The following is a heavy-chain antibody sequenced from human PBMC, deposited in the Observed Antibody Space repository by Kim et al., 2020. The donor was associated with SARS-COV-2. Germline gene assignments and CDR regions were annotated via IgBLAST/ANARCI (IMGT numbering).Heavy chain of an antibody. J-gene: IGHJ1*01. D-gene: IGHD3-16*01. Sequence: SETLSLTCTVSGGSVSSGSYYWSWIRQPPGKGLEWIGYIYYSGSTNYNPSLKSRVTISVDTSKNQFSLKLSSVTAADTAVYYCARGRLTEYFQHWGQGTLVTVSS. CDR2: IYYSGST. CDR1: GGSVSSGSYY. V-gene: IGHV4-61*01. CDR3: ARGRLTEYFQH.